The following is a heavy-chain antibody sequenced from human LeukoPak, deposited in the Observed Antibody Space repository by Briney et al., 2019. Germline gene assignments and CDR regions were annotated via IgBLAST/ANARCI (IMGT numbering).Heavy chain of an antibody. J-gene: IGHJ4*02. V-gene: IGHV3-53*01. CDR3: ARGAKWAYYFDY. Sequence: GGSLRLSCAAYGLTVSSDYMSWVRQAPGKGLEWVSLSSSSHDTHYADSVKGRFTISRDNAKDTLYLHMNSLTAEDTAVYYCARGAKWAYYFDYWGQGTLVTVSS. CDR2: SSSSHDT. D-gene: IGHD1-26*01. CDR1: GLTVSSDY.